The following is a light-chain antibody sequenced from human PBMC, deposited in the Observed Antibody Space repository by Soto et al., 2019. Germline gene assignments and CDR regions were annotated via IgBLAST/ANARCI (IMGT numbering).Light chain of an antibody. CDR3: QQSYSTPIT. Sequence: DIQMTQSPSSLSASVGDRGTSTCRASQRISSYLNWYQQKPGKAPKLLIYAASSLQSGVPSRFSGSGSGTDFTLTISSLQPEDFATYYCQQSYSTPITFGQGTRLEIK. V-gene: IGKV1-39*01. CDR2: AAS. J-gene: IGKJ5*01. CDR1: QRISSY.